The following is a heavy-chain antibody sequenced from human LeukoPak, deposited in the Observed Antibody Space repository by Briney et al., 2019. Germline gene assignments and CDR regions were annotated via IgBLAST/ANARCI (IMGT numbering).Heavy chain of an antibody. V-gene: IGHV3-74*01. CDR1: RFTFSSYW. CDR3: ARGSGNYYFDY. J-gene: IGHJ4*02. D-gene: IGHD6-19*01. Sequence: PGGSLRLFCEASRFTFSSYWIHWVRQAPGKGLMWVSRINPDGSATSSADSVKGRFTISRDNAKNTVYLQMNSLRAEDTAVYYCARGSGNYYFDYWGQGTLVTVSS. CDR2: INPDGSAT.